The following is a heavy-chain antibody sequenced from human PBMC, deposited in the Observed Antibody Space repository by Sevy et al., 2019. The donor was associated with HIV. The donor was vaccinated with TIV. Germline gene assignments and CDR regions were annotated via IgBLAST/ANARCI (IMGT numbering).Heavy chain of an antibody. CDR2: IRFDGTIQ. V-gene: IGHV3-30*02. Sequence: GGCLRLSCAASGFTFSTYGMHWVRQAPGKGLEWVAFIRFDGTIQYYTDSVKGRLTISRDNSKNTLYLQMNSLRAEETAVYFCAKVLHIVVVPAAIDYYYGMDVWGQGTTVTVSS. D-gene: IGHD2-2*01. CDR1: GFTFSTYG. J-gene: IGHJ6*02. CDR3: AKVLHIVVVPAAIDYYYGMDV.